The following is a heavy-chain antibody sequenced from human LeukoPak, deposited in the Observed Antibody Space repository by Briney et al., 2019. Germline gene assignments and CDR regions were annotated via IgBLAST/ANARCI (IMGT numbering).Heavy chain of an antibody. J-gene: IGHJ4*02. D-gene: IGHD3-10*01. Sequence: SETLSLTCTVSGNSISSGYYWAWLRQPPGKGLEWIGSVYHTGSTYYNPSLKSRVTISVDTSKNQFSLKLSSVTAADTAVYYCARHHYYGSGYAMDYWGQGTLVTVSS. CDR1: GNSISSGYY. CDR2: VYHTGST. V-gene: IGHV4-38-2*02. CDR3: ARHHYYGSGYAMDY.